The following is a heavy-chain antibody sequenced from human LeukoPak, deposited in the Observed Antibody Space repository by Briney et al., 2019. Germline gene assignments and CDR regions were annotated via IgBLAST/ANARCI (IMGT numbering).Heavy chain of an antibody. V-gene: IGHV4-59*01. D-gene: IGHD2-2*01. J-gene: IGHJ4*02. CDR1: GGSISGSY. CDR2: IYYSGNT. Sequence: PSETLSLTCTVSGGSISGSYWSWIRQPPGKGPEWIGSIYYSGNTNYNPSLKSRVTISVDTSRNQFSLKLSSVTAADTAVYYCARGNLRYCSSTSCYGLDAWGQGALVTVSS. CDR3: ARGNLRYCSSTSCYGLDA.